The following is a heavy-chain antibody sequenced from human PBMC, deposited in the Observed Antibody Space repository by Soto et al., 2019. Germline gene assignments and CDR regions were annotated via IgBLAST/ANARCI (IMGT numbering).Heavy chain of an antibody. CDR3: ARDRQSSAAAGREGAFDI. Sequence: SETLSLTCTVSGGSISSSSYYWGWIRQPPGKGLEWIGSIYYSGSTYYNPSLKSRVTISVDTSKNQFSLKLSSVTAADTAVYYCARDRQSSAAAGREGAFDIWGQGTMVTVSS. CDR2: IYYSGST. J-gene: IGHJ3*02. CDR1: GGSISSSSYY. V-gene: IGHV4-39*07. D-gene: IGHD6-13*01.